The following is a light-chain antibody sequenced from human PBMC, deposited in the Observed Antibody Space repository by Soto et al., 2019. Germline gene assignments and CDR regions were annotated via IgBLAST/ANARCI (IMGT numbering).Light chain of an antibody. Sequence: QSALTQPRSVSASPGQSVAISCTGTSSDVGGYDYVSWYQQHPGKAPKLMIYDVHKRPSGVPDRFSGSKSGNTASLTISGLQAEDEADYYCRSFAGDPSVFGTGTKDTVL. CDR2: DVH. V-gene: IGLV2-11*01. J-gene: IGLJ1*01. CDR3: RSFAGDPSV. CDR1: SSDVGGYDY.